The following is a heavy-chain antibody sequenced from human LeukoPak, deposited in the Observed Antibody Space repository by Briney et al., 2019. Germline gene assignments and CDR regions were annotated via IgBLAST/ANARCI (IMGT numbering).Heavy chain of an antibody. CDR3: AGPDIATRPRKYYYYYMDV. CDR1: GDSIDSHH. D-gene: IGHD2-15*01. Sequence: SETLSLTCTVSGDSIDSHHWNWIRQPPGKGLEWIGYMYYSGSTKYNPSLKSRVTISVDTSKNQLSLKLSSVTAADTAVYYCAGPDIATRPRKYYYYYMDVWGKGTTVTVSS. J-gene: IGHJ6*03. CDR2: MYYSGST. V-gene: IGHV4-59*08.